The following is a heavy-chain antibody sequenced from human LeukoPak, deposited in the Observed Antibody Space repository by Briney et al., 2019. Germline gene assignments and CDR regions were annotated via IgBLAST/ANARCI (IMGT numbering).Heavy chain of an antibody. Sequence: GGSLRLSCAASGFTFDDYAMHWVRQAPGKGLEWVSGISWNSGTIGYADSVKGRFTISRDNAKNSLYLQMHSLRAEDTAFYFCAKGVTGTGAFDIWGQGTMVTVSS. CDR2: ISWNSGTI. J-gene: IGHJ3*02. D-gene: IGHD1-7*01. CDR3: AKGVTGTGAFDI. CDR1: GFTFDDYA. V-gene: IGHV3-9*01.